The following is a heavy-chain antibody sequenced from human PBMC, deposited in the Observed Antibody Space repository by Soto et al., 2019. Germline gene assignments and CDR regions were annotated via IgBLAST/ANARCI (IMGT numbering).Heavy chain of an antibody. CDR1: GFTFSSYG. J-gene: IGHJ4*02. CDR3: ARDPTYSSSRWSWGELGARPNDY. V-gene: IGHV3-33*01. CDR2: IWYDGSNK. Sequence: GGSLRLSCAASGFTFSSYGMHWVRQAPGKGLEWVAVIWYDGSNKYYADSVKGRFTISRDNSKNTLYLQMNSLRAEDTAVYYCARDPTYSSSRWSWGELGARPNDYWGQGTLVTVSS. D-gene: IGHD6-6*01.